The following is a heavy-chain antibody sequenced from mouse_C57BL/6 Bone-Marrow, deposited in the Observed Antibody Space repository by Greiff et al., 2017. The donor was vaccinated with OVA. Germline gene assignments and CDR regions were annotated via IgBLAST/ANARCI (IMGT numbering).Heavy chain of an antibody. CDR2: IHPNSGST. J-gene: IGHJ4*01. CDR1: GYTFTSYW. Sequence: VKLKQPGAELVKPGASVKLSCKASGYTFTSYWMHWVKQRPGQGLEWIGMIHPNSGSTNYNEKFKSKATLTVDKSSSTAYMQLSSLTSEDSAVYYCARGVVATRYAMDYWGQGTSVTVAS. V-gene: IGHV1-64*01. CDR3: ARGVVATRYAMDY. D-gene: IGHD1-1*01.